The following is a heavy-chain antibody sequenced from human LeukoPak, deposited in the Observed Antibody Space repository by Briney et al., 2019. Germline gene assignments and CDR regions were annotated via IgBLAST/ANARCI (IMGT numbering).Heavy chain of an antibody. Sequence: GGSLRLSCAASGFTFSHYGMHWVRQAPGKGLEWVAVIWFDGSHKYYADSVKGRFTISRDNSKNTLYLQMNSLRAEDTAVYYCARDVPDSGNYYPDAFDIWGQGQWSPSLQ. CDR3: ARDVPDSGNYYPDAFDI. V-gene: IGHV3-33*01. CDR2: IWFDGSHK. D-gene: IGHD3-10*01. CDR1: GFTFSHYG. J-gene: IGHJ3*02.